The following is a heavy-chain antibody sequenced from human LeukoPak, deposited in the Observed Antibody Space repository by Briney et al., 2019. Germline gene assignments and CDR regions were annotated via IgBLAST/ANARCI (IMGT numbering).Heavy chain of an antibody. Sequence: GGSLRLSCAASGFTFSSYGMHWVRQAPGKGLEWVAVISYDGSNKYYADSVKGRFTISRDNSKNTLYLQMNSLRAEYTAVYYCAKDSTYYYDSSPDYWGQGTLVTVSS. CDR2: ISYDGSNK. J-gene: IGHJ4*02. V-gene: IGHV3-30*18. CDR1: GFTFSSYG. D-gene: IGHD3-22*01. CDR3: AKDSTYYYDSSPDY.